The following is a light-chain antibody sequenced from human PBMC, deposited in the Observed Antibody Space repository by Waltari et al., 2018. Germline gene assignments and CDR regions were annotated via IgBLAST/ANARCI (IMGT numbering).Light chain of an antibody. CDR2: GND. Sequence: QSVLTQPPSVSAAPGQQVTISCSGSTSNIGYNYVSWYQQFPGAAPKVLIYGNDKRTTGTPDRFSASKSGTSATLDITGLQTGDEADYFCGTWDNTLSPVFGGGTTVTVL. CDR1: TSNIGYNY. J-gene: IGLJ2*01. V-gene: IGLV1-51*02. CDR3: GTWDNTLSPV.